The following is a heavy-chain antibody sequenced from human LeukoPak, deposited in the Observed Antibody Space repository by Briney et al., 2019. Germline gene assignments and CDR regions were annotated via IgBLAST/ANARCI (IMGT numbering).Heavy chain of an antibody. V-gene: IGHV3-23*01. CDR2: ISGSGGST. CDR1: GFTFSSYA. Sequence: GGSLRLSCAASGFTFSSYAMSWVRQAPGKGLEWVSAISGSGGSTYYADSVKGRFTISRDNSKNTLYLQMNSLRAGDTAVYYCAKFAEYYDFWGPFDYWGQGTLVTVSS. CDR3: AKFAEYYDFWGPFDY. D-gene: IGHD3-3*01. J-gene: IGHJ4*02.